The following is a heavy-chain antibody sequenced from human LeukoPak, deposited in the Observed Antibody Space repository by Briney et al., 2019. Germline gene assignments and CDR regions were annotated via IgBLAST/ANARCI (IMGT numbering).Heavy chain of an antibody. J-gene: IGHJ6*02. CDR1: AFTFNTFW. Sequence: SGGSLRLSCAASAFTFNTFWMHWVRQAPGKGLVWVSRINGGGSSADYADSVKGRFTISRDNAKNTLYLQMNSLRAEDTAVYYCARGNYYNMDVWGQGTTVTVSS. CDR2: INGGGSSA. CDR3: ARGNYYNMDV. V-gene: IGHV3-74*01.